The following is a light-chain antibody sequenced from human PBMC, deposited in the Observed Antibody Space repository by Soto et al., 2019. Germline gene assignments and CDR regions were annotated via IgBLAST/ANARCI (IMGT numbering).Light chain of an antibody. Sequence: DIQMTQFPSSLSASVGDRVTLTCQASQGISNYLNWYQQKPGKAPKLLIYDASTLETGVPSRFSGSGYGTEFTFTISGPQPEDVATYYCQQYESLVHFGGGTKVDIK. CDR1: QGISNY. J-gene: IGKJ4*01. CDR2: DAS. CDR3: QQYESLVH. V-gene: IGKV1-33*01.